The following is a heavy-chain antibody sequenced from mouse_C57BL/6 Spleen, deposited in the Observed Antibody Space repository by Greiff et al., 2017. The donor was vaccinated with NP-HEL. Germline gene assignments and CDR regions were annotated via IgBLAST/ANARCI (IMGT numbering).Heavy chain of an antibody. CDR3: ARSGGYDYYYAMDY. J-gene: IGHJ4*01. Sequence: VKLMESGAELMKPGASVKLSCKASGYTFTGYWIEWVKQRPGQGLEWIGEILPGSGSTNYNEKFKGKATFTADTSSNTAYMQLSSLTTEDSAIYYCARSGGYDYYYAMDYWGQGTSVTVSS. D-gene: IGHD2-2*01. CDR2: ILPGSGST. CDR1: GYTFTGYW. V-gene: IGHV1-9*01.